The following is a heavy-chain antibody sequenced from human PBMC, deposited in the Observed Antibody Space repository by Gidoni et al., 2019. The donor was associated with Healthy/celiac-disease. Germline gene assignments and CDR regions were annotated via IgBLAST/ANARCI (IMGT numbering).Heavy chain of an antibody. J-gene: IGHJ3*02. D-gene: IGHD3-16*01. CDR2: ISWNSGSI. CDR3: AKDMSTRPWGTFDI. Sequence: EVQLVESGGGLVQPGRSLRLSCAASGFTFDDYAMHWVRQAPGKGLEWVSGISWNSGSIGYADSVKGRFTISRDNAKNSLYLQMNSLRAEDTALYYCAKDMSTRPWGTFDIWGQGTMVTVSS. V-gene: IGHV3-9*01. CDR1: GFTFDDYA.